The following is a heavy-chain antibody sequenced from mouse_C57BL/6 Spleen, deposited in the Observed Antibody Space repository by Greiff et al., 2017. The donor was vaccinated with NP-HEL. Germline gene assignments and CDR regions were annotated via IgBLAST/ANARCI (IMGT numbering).Heavy chain of an antibody. V-gene: IGHV1-26*01. CDR3: ARLSCSTEGFDC. CDR1: GYTFTDYY. J-gene: IGHJ1*03. D-gene: IGHD1-3*01. CDR2: INPNNGGT. Sequence: EVQLQQSGPELVKPGASVKISCKASGYTFTDYYMNWVKQSHGKSLEWIGDINPNNGGTSYNQKFKGKATLTVDKSSSTAYMELSSLTSGDSAVYYCARLSCSTEGFDCWGTGTTVTVAS.